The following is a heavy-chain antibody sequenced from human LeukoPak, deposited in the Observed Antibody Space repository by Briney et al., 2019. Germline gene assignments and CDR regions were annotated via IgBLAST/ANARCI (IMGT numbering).Heavy chain of an antibody. Sequence: PGGSLRLSCAASGFTVSSNYMSWVRQAPGKGLEWVSVIYSGGSTYYADSVKGRFTISRDNSKNTLYLQMNSLRAEDTAVYYCARGRRGQLTRYYFDYWGQGTLVTVSS. CDR3: ARGRRGQLTRYYFDY. D-gene: IGHD3-9*01. CDR2: IYSGGST. V-gene: IGHV3-53*05. J-gene: IGHJ4*02. CDR1: GFTVSSNY.